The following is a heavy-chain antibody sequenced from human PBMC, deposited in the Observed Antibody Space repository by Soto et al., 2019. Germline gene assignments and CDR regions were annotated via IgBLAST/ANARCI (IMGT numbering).Heavy chain of an antibody. CDR2: IYSSGST. D-gene: IGHD6-13*01. CDR1: GGYNSSGGDY. CDR3: ARAVGTQGGFDP. J-gene: IGHJ5*02. Sequence: PSQTLSLRGNVSGGYNSSGGDYWSLILQHPGKGLAWIWYIYSSGSTYYNPSLKSRVTISVDTSKNQLSLKLSSVTAADTAVYYGARAVGTQGGFDPWGQGTLVTVSS. V-gene: IGHV4-31*02.